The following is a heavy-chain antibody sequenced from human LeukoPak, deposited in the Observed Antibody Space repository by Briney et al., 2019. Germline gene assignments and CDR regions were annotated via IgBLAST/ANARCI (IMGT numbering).Heavy chain of an antibody. CDR3: ARDRAYYYDSSGYYHPYYYYGMDV. V-gene: IGHV1-2*06. J-gene: IGHJ6*02. CDR2: INPNSGGT. CDR1: GYTFTGYY. D-gene: IGHD3-22*01. Sequence: GASVKVSCKASGYTFTGYYMHWVRQAPGQGLEWMGRINPNSGGTNYAQKFQGRVTMTRDTSISTAYMELSRLRSDDTAVYYCARDRAYYYDSSGYYHPYYYYGMDVWGQGTTVTVSS.